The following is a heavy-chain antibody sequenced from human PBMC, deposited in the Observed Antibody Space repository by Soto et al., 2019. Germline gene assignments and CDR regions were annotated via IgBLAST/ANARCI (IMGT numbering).Heavy chain of an antibody. CDR3: ARVDYGSGKDY. Sequence: QVQLVESGGGVVQXGXXLRLSCAASGFTFSSYGMHWVRQAPGKGLEWVAVIWYDGSNKYYADSVKGRFTISRDNSKNTLYLQMNSLRAEDTAVYYCARVDYGSGKDYWGQGTLVTVSS. D-gene: IGHD3-10*01. CDR1: GFTFSSYG. V-gene: IGHV3-33*01. J-gene: IGHJ4*02. CDR2: IWYDGSNK.